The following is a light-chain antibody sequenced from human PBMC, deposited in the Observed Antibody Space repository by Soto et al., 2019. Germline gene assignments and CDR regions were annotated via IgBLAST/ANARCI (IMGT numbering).Light chain of an antibody. CDR3: QQYNNWPAT. CDR1: QSVSNNY. V-gene: IGKV3-20*01. CDR2: GAS. Sequence: EIVLTQSPRAVSLSPGERATLSCRTSQSVSNNYLAWYQQKPGQAPRLLIYGASRRATGIPDRFSGRESGTDFTLTISSLQSEDFAVYCCQQYNNWPATFGQGTKVDI. J-gene: IGKJ1*01.